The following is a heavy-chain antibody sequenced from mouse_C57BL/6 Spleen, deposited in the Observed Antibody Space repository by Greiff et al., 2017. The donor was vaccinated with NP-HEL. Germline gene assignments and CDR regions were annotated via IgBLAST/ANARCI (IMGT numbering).Heavy chain of an antibody. CDR3: ARAGYYGSSIAWFAY. Sequence: EVHLVESGPGLVKPSQSLSLTCSVTGYSITSGYYWTWIRQFPGNKLEWMGYISYDDSNNYNPSLKNRISITRDTSKNQFFLKLNSLTPEDTATYYCARAGYYGSSIAWFAYWGQGTLVTVSA. CDR2: ISYDDSN. J-gene: IGHJ3*01. D-gene: IGHD1-1*01. CDR1: GYSITSGYY. V-gene: IGHV3-6*01.